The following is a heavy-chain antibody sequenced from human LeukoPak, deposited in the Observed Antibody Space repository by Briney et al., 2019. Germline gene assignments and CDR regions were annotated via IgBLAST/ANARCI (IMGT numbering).Heavy chain of an antibody. Sequence: GESLKISCKTSGYTFTDYWLGWVRQVPGKGLEWMGIIYPGDSDTRYSPSFQGQVTISADKSISTAYLQWSSLKASDTAMYYCARHRYCSSTSCYGSFDPWGQGTLVTVSS. CDR3: ARHRYCSSTSCYGSFDP. D-gene: IGHD2-2*01. CDR1: GYTFTDYW. CDR2: IYPGDSDT. V-gene: IGHV5-51*01. J-gene: IGHJ5*02.